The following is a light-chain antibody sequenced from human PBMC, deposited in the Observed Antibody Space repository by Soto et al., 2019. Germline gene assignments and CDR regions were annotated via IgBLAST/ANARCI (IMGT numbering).Light chain of an antibody. V-gene: IGKV3-11*01. CDR1: QSVSSY. CDR2: DAS. J-gene: IGKJ4*02. CDR3: QQRSNWNT. Sequence: EIVLTQSPATLSLSPGERATLSCRASQSVSSYLAWYQQKPGQAPRLLIYDASNRATGIPARFSGSGSGSDVTLTISSLEPEDFAFYYCQQRSNWNTFGGGTKVEIK.